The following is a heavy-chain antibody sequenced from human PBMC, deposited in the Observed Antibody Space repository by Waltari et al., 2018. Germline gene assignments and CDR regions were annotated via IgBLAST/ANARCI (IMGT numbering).Heavy chain of an antibody. CDR1: GFIFSDYG. J-gene: IGHJ4*02. D-gene: IGHD2-15*01. V-gene: IGHV3-30*02. Sequence: QVRLVESGGGVVQPGGSLRLSCSASGFIFSDYGIYWSRQTPGKGVGWVANIRYDGSRQDFVNSVKGRFTLSRDNSKNTVFLQRSSLRLEDTAVYYCARGGNCSDGICSEGYFDNWGQGVLVTVSS. CDR3: ARGGNCSDGICSEGYFDN. CDR2: IRYDGSRQ.